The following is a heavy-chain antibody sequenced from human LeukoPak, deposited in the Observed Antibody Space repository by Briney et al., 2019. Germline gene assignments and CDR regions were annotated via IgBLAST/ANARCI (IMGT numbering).Heavy chain of an antibody. CDR1: GFTASSNY. V-gene: IGHV3-66*01. Sequence: GGSLRLSCAASGFTASSNYMSWVRQAPGKGLEWVSVIYSGGSTYYADSVKGRFTISRDNSKNTLYLQMNSLRAEDTAVYYCARTGQYCSGGTCYSGQFDFWGQGTLVTVSS. D-gene: IGHD2-15*01. CDR2: IYSGGST. J-gene: IGHJ4*02. CDR3: ARTGQYCSGGTCYSGQFDF.